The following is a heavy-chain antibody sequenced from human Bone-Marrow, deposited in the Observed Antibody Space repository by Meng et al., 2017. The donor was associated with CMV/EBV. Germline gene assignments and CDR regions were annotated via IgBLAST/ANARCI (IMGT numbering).Heavy chain of an antibody. D-gene: IGHD3-10*01. J-gene: IGHJ5*02. CDR2: ISGSGGST. CDR3: AKGGYYYGSIRLDP. CDR1: GFTFSSYA. Sequence: GESLKISCAASGFTFSSYAMSWVRQAPGKGLEWVSAISGSGGSTYYADSVKGRFTISRDNSKNTLYLQMNSLRAEDTAVYYCAKGGYYYGSIRLDPWGQGTLVTVSS. V-gene: IGHV3-23*01.